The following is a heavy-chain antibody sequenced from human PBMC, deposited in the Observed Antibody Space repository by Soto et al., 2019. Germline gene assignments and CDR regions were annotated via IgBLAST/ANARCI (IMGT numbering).Heavy chain of an antibody. Sequence: EVQLVESGGGLVQPGGSLRLSCAASGFTFSSYWMSWVRQAPGKGLEWVANIKQDGSEKYYVDSVKGRFTISRDNAKNSLYLQMNSLRAEDTAVYYCARDPQLKYYDILTGYLTRHGMDVWGKGTTVTVSS. J-gene: IGHJ6*04. CDR3: ARDPQLKYYDILTGYLTRHGMDV. V-gene: IGHV3-7*01. CDR2: IKQDGSEK. D-gene: IGHD3-9*01. CDR1: GFTFSSYW.